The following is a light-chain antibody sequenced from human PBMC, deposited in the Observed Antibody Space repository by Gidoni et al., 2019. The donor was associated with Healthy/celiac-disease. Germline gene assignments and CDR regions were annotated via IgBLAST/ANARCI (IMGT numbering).Light chain of an antibody. Sequence: SVTIPCTGSSTNIGAGYDVHWYQQLPGTAPKLLIYGNSNQPSGVPDRFSGSKSGTSASLAITGLQAEDEADYYCQSYDSSLSGSRVFGGGTKLTVL. V-gene: IGLV1-40*01. J-gene: IGLJ2*01. CDR1: STNIGAGYD. CDR3: QSYDSSLSGSRV. CDR2: GNS.